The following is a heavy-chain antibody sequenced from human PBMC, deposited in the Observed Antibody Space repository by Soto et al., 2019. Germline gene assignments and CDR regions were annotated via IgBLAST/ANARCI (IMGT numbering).Heavy chain of an antibody. CDR3: TRWDYCVYARFDS. D-gene: IGHD4-17*01. V-gene: IGHV1-8*01. CDR1: GYTFTSHD. Sequence: QVQLVQSGAEVKKPGASVKVSCKASGYTFTSHDINWVRQATGQGLEWMGWMNPNSGNTGYEQKFQGRVTMTRNTSISTAYMEVCSLKSEVTYVYYCTRWDYCVYARFDSWGQGTLVTVSS. CDR2: MNPNSGNT. J-gene: IGHJ4*02.